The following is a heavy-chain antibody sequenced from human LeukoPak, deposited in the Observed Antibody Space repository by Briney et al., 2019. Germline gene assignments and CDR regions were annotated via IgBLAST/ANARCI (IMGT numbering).Heavy chain of an antibody. Sequence: PGGSLRLSCAASGFTFSSYGMHWVRQAPGKGLEWVAVIWYDGSNKYYADFVKGRFTISRDNAKNSLYLQMNSLRAEDTAVYYCARGPYGSLRFLESNYKRPDYWGQGTLVTVSS. V-gene: IGHV3-33*01. CDR2: IWYDGSNK. J-gene: IGHJ4*02. CDR1: GFTFSSYG. D-gene: IGHD3-3*01. CDR3: ARGPYGSLRFLESNYKRPDY.